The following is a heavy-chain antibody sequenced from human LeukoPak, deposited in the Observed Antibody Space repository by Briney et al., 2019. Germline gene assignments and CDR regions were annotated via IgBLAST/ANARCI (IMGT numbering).Heavy chain of an antibody. CDR1: GFTVSSNY. Sequence: PGGSLRLSCAASGFTVSSNYMSWVRQAPGKGLEWVSVIYSGGSTYYADSVKGRFTISRDNSKNTLYLQMSSLRAEDTAVYYCAKDVPDSSGSGSAFDIWGQGTMVTVSS. D-gene: IGHD3-22*01. CDR3: AKDVPDSSGSGSAFDI. V-gene: IGHV3-66*01. CDR2: IYSGGST. J-gene: IGHJ3*02.